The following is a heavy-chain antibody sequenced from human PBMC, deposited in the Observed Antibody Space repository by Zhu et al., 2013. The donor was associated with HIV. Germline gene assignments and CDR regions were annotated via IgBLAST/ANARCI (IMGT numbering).Heavy chain of an antibody. V-gene: IGHV1-8*01. CDR2: MNPNSGNT. CDR3: ARDPSSRYYTDV. J-gene: IGHJ6*03. CDR1: GYSFTTYD. Sequence: QVQLVQSGAEVKKPGASVKVSCKASGYSFTTYDINWVRQATGQGLEWMGWMNPNSGNTGYAQKFQGRVTMTRDTSISTAFMELSSLRSDDTAVYYCARDPSSRYYTDVWGKGTTVIVSS.